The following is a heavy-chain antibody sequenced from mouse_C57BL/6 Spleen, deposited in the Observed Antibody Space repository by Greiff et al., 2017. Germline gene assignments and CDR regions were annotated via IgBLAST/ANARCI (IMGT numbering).Heavy chain of an antibody. V-gene: IGHV1-39*01. CDR3: ARRDTTVVANDY. J-gene: IGHJ2*01. CDR1: GYSFTDYN. Sequence: EVKLMESGPELVKPGASVKISCKASGYSFTDYNMNWVKQSNEKSLEWIGVFNPNYVTTSYNQKFKGKATLTVDQFSSTAYMQLNSLTSEDSAVYYCARRDTTVVANDYWGQGTTLTVSS. D-gene: IGHD1-1*01. CDR2: FNPNYVTT.